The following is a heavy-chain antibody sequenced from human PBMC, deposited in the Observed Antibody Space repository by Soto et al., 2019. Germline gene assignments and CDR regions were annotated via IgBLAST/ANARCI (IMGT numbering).Heavy chain of an antibody. D-gene: IGHD1-1*01. CDR3: VRQGIGNLHGLVDV. CDR2: VYSTGGT. V-gene: IGHV4-59*08. J-gene: IGHJ6*02. CDR1: SGPSSSHN. Sequence: QVQLQQSCTGLVKPSETLSLTCSVSSGPSSSHNWGWIRQPPGRGLEWIGYVYSTGGTSYNPSLKSRVTISADTSTNHISLTLTSVTAADTAVYYCVRQGIGNLHGLVDVWGQGTTVRVSS.